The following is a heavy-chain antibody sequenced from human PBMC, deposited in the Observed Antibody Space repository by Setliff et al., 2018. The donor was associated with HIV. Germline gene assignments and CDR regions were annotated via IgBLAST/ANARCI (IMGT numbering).Heavy chain of an antibody. V-gene: IGHV3-48*03. CDR2: ISSSGSTT. D-gene: IGHD3-22*01. Sequence: GGSLRLSCAASGFTFSSYEMNWVRQAPGKGLEWVSYISSSGSTTYYADSVKGRFTISRDNAKNLLYLQMHSLRAEDTAVYYCARDMVDYYDSSGYYSGNYYYGMDVWGQGTAVTVSS. J-gene: IGHJ6*02. CDR3: ARDMVDYYDSSGYYSGNYYYGMDV. CDR1: GFTFSSYE.